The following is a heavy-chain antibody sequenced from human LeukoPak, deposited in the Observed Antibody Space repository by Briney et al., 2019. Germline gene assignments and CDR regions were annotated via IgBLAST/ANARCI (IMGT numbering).Heavy chain of an antibody. Sequence: SETLSLTCTVSGDPISRGSYYWTWIRQPPGKGLEWLGEINHSGSTSYNPSLKSRVTISVDTSKNQFSLKLSSVTAADTAVYFCARAGLCSGGGCYSGRIDSWGQGTLVTVSS. J-gene: IGHJ4*02. D-gene: IGHD2-15*01. V-gene: IGHV4-39*07. CDR1: GDPISRGSYY. CDR3: ARAGLCSGGGCYSGRIDS. CDR2: INHSGST.